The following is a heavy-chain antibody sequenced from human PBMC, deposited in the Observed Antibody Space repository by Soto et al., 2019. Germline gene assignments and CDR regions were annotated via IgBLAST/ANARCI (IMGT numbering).Heavy chain of an antibody. CDR3: ARHRYVDTAMVRRNWFDP. CDR1: GFTFSDYY. D-gene: IGHD5-18*01. J-gene: IGHJ5*02. Sequence: SGGSLRLSCAASGFTFSDYYMSWIRQVPGKGLEWVAYISGTSDSIPYADSVKGRFTISRDNAKNSLYLQMNSLRAEDTAVYYCARHRYVDTAMVRRNWFDPWGEGTLVTVSS. V-gene: IGHV3-11*06. CDR2: ISGTSDSI.